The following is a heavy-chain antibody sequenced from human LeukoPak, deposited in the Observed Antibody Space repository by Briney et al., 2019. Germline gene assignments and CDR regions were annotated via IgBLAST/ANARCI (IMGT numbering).Heavy chain of an antibody. CDR2: ISGSGGST. Sequence: PGGSLRLSCAASGFTFSSYAMSWVRQAPGKGLEWVSAISGSGGSTYYADSVKGRFTISRDNSKNTLYLQMNSLRAEDTAVYYCAKAHSNYFDWLLGCDYWGQGTLVTVSS. D-gene: IGHD3-9*01. CDR1: GFTFSSYA. J-gene: IGHJ4*02. CDR3: AKAHSNYFDWLLGCDY. V-gene: IGHV3-23*01.